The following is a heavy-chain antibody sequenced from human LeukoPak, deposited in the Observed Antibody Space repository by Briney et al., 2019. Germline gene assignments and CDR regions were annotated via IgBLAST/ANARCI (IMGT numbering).Heavy chain of an antibody. Sequence: GGSLRLSCAGSGFTFTTYWMSWVRQAPGKGLEWVANINQDGTERYYVDSVKGRFTISRDNAKKSLYLQMNSLRVEGTAVYYCAKVAKYYYGSETYYFFEHWGQGTPVTASS. V-gene: IGHV3-7*01. CDR1: GFTFTTYW. D-gene: IGHD3-10*01. CDR3: AKVAKYYYGSETYYFFEH. J-gene: IGHJ4*02. CDR2: INQDGTER.